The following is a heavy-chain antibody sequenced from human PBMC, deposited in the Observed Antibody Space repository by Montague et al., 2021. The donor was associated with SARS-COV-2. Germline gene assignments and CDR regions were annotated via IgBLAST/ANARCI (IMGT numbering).Heavy chain of an antibody. J-gene: IGHJ3*02. Sequence: SETLSLTCTVSGGSISSSSYYWGWMRPPPGQGLEWIGSIYYSGSTYYNLSLKSRVTIYVDTSKNQFSLKLSSVTAADTAVYYCARHPGITMIVVVIPSAFDIWGQGTMVAVSS. V-gene: IGHV4-39*01. CDR3: ARHPGITMIVVVIPSAFDI. CDR1: GGSISSSSYY. D-gene: IGHD3-22*01. CDR2: IYYSGST.